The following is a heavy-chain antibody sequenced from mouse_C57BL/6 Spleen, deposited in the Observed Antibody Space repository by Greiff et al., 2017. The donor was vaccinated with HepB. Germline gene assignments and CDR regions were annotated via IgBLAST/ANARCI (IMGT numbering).Heavy chain of an antibody. J-gene: IGHJ1*03. CDR1: GYAFSSSW. D-gene: IGHD2-3*01. CDR2: IYPGDGDT. Sequence: VQLQQSGPELVKPGASVKISCKASGYAFSSSWMNWVKQRPGKGLEWIGRIYPGDGDTNYNGKFKGKATLTADKSSSTAYMQLSSLTSEDSAVYFCAREGYERDWYFDVWGTGTTVTVSS. CDR3: AREGYERDWYFDV. V-gene: IGHV1-82*01.